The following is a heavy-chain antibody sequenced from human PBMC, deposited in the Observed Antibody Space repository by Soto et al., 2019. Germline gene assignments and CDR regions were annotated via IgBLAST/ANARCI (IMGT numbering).Heavy chain of an antibody. V-gene: IGHV4-39*01. D-gene: IGHD2-15*01. CDR2: IYYSGST. J-gene: IGHJ4*02. Sequence: QLQLQESGPGLVKPSETLSLTCTVSGGSISSSSYYWGWIRQPPGKGLEWIGSIYYSGSTYYNPSLKGRVTISVDTSKNQFSLTLSSVTAADTAVYYCARHTPAISISDHWGQGTLLTISS. CDR1: GGSISSSSYY. CDR3: ARHTPAISISDH.